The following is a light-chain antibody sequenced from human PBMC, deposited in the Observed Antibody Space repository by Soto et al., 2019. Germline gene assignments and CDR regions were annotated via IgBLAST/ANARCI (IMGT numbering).Light chain of an antibody. V-gene: IGKV3-15*01. Sequence: EIVMTQSPATLSVSPGERATLSCRASQSININLAWYQQKPGQTPRLLIYETSTRATGIPARFSGSGSGTEFTLTISSLQSEDFAVYYCQQYNIWPRTFGQGTKVDIK. CDR3: QQYNIWPRT. CDR2: ETS. J-gene: IGKJ1*01. CDR1: QSININ.